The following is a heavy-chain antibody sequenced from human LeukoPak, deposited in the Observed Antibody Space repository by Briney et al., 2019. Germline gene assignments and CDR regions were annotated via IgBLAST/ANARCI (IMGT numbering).Heavy chain of an antibody. J-gene: IGHJ4*02. CDR3: ASDRYSSSWYADY. V-gene: IGHV4-39*07. Sequence: SETLSLTCTVSSGSISTSNYYWGWVRQPPGKGLEWIGSIYYSGSTYYNPSLKSRVTISVDTSKNQFSLKLSSVTAADTAVYYCASDRYSSSWYADYWGQGTLVTVSS. D-gene: IGHD6-13*01. CDR1: SGSISTSNYY. CDR2: IYYSGST.